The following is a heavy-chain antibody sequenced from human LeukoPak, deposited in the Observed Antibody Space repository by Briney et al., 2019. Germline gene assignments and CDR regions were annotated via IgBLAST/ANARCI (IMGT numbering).Heavy chain of an antibody. CDR3: ARLSGFTETSHFDY. CDR2: IEKDGSDK. D-gene: IGHD6-25*01. V-gene: IGHV3-7*01. Sequence: GGSLRLSCSASGFTLCDYRRTRVRPAPGKGLPRGATIEKDGSDKYYVDSVTGRFTISRDNAKTSLSLQMNSLGAEDTALYYCARLSGFTETSHFDYWGQGTLVTVSS. CDR1: GFTLCDYR. J-gene: IGHJ4*02.